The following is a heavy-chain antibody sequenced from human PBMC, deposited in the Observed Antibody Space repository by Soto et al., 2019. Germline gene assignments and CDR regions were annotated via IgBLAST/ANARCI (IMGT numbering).Heavy chain of an antibody. V-gene: IGHV4-59*12. CDR2: INYSGST. CDR3: ARDKITGLFDY. D-gene: IGHD2-8*02. CDR1: GGSISSYY. J-gene: IGHJ4*02. Sequence: SEPLSLTCTVSGGSISSYYWTWIRQPPGKGLEWIGEINYSGSTNYNPSLKSRVTISVDTSKNQFSLKLTSVTAADTAVYYCARDKITGLFDYWGQGTLVTVS.